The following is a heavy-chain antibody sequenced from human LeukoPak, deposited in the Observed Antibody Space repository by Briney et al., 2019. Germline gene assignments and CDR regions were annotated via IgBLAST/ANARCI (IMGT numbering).Heavy chain of an antibody. D-gene: IGHD3-3*02. CDR2: ISGSGGNT. V-gene: IGHV3-23*01. J-gene: IGHJ4*02. CDR3: AKAAFSRTSYFDY. Sequence: GGSLRLSCAASGFTFSTYTMSWVRQAPGKGLEWVSAISGSGGNTYYADSVKGRFTISRDNSKNTLYLQMDSLRADDTAVYYCAKAAFSRTSYFDYGGQGTLVTASS. CDR1: GFTFSTYT.